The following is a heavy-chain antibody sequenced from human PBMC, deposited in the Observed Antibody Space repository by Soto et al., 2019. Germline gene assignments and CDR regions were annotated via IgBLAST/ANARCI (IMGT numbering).Heavy chain of an antibody. CDR3: VAYSSGYFPDY. Sequence: PSETLSLTCTVSGGSISSGGYYWTWNRQHPGKGLEWIGNTYYSGNTYYNPSLKSRVSISVDTSKDQFSLKLNSVSAADTAVYYCVAYSSGYFPDYWGQGTLVTVSS. CDR1: GGSISSGGYY. J-gene: IGHJ4*02. V-gene: IGHV4-31*03. CDR2: TYYSGNT. D-gene: IGHD3-22*01.